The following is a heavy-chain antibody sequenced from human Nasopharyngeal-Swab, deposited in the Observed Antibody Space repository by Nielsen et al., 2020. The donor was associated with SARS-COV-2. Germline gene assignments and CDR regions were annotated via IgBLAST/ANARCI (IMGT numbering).Heavy chain of an antibody. CDR3: TRLSSSWTDY. V-gene: IGHV5-51*01. Sequence: GESLKISCKGSGYSFTNYWIGWVRQMPGKGLEWMGIIYPGDSDTRYSPSFQGQVTISAHTSISTAYLQWRSLKASDTAMYYCTRLSSSWTDYWGQGTMVTVSS. J-gene: IGHJ4*02. CDR1: GYSFTNYW. CDR2: IYPGDSDT. D-gene: IGHD6-13*01.